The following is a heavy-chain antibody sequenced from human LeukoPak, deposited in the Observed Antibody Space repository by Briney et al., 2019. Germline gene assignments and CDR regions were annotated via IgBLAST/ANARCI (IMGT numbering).Heavy chain of an antibody. CDR3: ARDRSTVTTAGVSWFDP. Sequence: ASVKVSCKASGYTFTSYGISWVRQAPGQGLEWMGWTSAYNGNTNYAQKLQGRVTMTTDTSTSTAYMELRSLRSEDTAVYYCARDRSTVTTAGVSWFDPWGQGTLVTVSS. CDR2: TSAYNGNT. D-gene: IGHD4-11*01. V-gene: IGHV1-18*01. J-gene: IGHJ5*02. CDR1: GYTFTSYG.